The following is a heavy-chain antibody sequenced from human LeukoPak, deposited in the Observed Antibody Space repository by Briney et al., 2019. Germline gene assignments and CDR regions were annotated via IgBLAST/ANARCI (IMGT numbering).Heavy chain of an antibody. CDR2: ISSSSSYI. CDR1: GFTFSSYE. V-gene: IGHV3-21*01. D-gene: IGHD5-12*01. Sequence: GGSLRLSCAASGFTFSSYEMNWVRQAPGKGLEWVSSISSSSSYIYYADSVKGRFTISRDNAKNSLYLQMNSLRAEDTAVYYCARSMRVFVASFDAFDIWGQGTMVTVSS. CDR3: ARSMRVFVASFDAFDI. J-gene: IGHJ3*02.